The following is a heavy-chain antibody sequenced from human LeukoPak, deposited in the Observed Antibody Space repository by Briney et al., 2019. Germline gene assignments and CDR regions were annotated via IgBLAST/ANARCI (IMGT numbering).Heavy chain of an antibody. CDR2: INPNSGGT. D-gene: IGHD3-22*01. CDR1: GYSFTGYY. CDR3: ARVSVGYYDSSGYNY. V-gene: IGHV1-2*02. J-gene: IGHJ4*02. Sequence: ASVKVSCKASGYSFTGYYMHWVRQAPGQGLEWMGWINPNSGGTNYAQKFQGRVTMTRDTSISTAYMELSRLRSDDTAVYYCARVSVGYYDSSGYNYWGQGTLVTVSS.